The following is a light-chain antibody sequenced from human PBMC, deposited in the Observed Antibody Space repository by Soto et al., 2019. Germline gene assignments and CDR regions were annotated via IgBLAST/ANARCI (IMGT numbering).Light chain of an antibody. J-gene: IGLJ1*01. V-gene: IGLV1-44*01. CDR3: ATWDDSLNGYV. CDR1: SSNIGSNT. CDR2: SNG. Sequence: QSVLTQPPSASGTPGHRVTISCSGGSSNIGSNTVNWYQQLPRTAPKLLIYSNGQRPSGVPDRFSASKSGTSASLAISGLQSEDEADYYCATWDDSLNGYVFGTGTKVTVL.